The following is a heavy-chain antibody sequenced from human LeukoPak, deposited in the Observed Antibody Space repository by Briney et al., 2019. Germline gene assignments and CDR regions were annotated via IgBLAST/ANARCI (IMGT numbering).Heavy chain of an antibody. V-gene: IGHV3-23*01. CDR2: ISGGGETT. D-gene: IGHD5-24*01. Sequence: GRSLRLSCVASGFSFSTSLMGWVRQAPGKGLEWVSAISGGGETTYYADSVKGRFTISRDNSESTLYLRMDSLGADDTAVYYCAKVREAWDYWGQGTQVTVSS. CDR1: GFSFSTSL. J-gene: IGHJ4*02. CDR3: AKVREAWDY.